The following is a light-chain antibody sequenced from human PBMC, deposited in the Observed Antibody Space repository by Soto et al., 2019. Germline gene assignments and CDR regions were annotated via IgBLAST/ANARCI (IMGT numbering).Light chain of an antibody. CDR1: QSIATY. J-gene: IGKJ1*01. CDR3: QQDYNFPWT. CDR2: AAT. V-gene: IGKV3D-7*01. Sequence: EIVMTQSLATLSLSPGERATLSCRASQSIATYLSWYQQQPGQPPRLLVYAATTRATGIPARFSGSGSGTDFTLTISSLQPEDFAVYYCQQDYNFPWTFGQGTKVDNK.